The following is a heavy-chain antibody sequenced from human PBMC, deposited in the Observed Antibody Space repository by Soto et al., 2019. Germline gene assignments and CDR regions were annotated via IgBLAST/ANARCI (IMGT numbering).Heavy chain of an antibody. Sequence: GGSLRLSCAASGFTFSSYWMNWVRQAPGKGLEWVANIKEDGSEKNYVDSVKGRFIISRDNAKESLFLQMNSLRAEDTAVYYCARGQYGGKGYWGQGTLVTVSS. V-gene: IGHV3-7*03. CDR3: ARGQYGGKGY. CDR1: GFTFSSYW. CDR2: IKEDGSEK. D-gene: IGHD2-15*01. J-gene: IGHJ4*02.